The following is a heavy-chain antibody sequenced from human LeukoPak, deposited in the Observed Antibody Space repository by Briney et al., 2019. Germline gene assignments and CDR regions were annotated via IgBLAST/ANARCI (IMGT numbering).Heavy chain of an antibody. CDR2: IKSKTRGGTT. D-gene: IGHD5-12*01. V-gene: IGHV3-15*01. CDR1: GFTFSNAW. J-gene: IGHJ6*02. CDR3: TTEGGDDFFYYYYGMDV. Sequence: GGSLRLSCAASGFTFSNAWMSWVRQAPGEGLEWVGRIKSKTRGGTTDYAAPVKGRFTFSREDSKNTLYLQMNSLKTEDTAVYYCTTEGGDDFFYYYYGMDVWGQGTTVTVSS.